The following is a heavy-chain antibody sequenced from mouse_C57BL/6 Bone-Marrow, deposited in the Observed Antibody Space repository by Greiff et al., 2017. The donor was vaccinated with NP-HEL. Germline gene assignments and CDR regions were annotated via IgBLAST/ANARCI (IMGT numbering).Heavy chain of an antibody. V-gene: IGHV5-4*01. Sequence: EVQRVESGGGLVKPGGSLKLSCAASGFTFSSYAMSWVRQTPEKRLEWVATISDGGSYTYYPDNVKGRFTISRDIAKNNLYLQMSHLKSEDTAMYYCAREAEGMDYWGQGTSVTVSS. CDR2: ISDGGSYT. D-gene: IGHD6-1*01. J-gene: IGHJ4*01. CDR3: AREAEGMDY. CDR1: GFTFSSYA.